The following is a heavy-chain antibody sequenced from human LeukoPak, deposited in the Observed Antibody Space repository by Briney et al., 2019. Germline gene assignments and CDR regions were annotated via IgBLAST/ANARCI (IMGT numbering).Heavy chain of an antibody. CDR2: INPNSGGT. Sequence: ASVKVSCKASGYTFTAYYMHWVRQAPGQGLEWVGWINPNSGGTNYAQTFQGRVTMTRDTSISTAYLELSRLRSDVTAVYYCARAGDHIVVVVAAIGVAFDIWGQGTMVTDSS. J-gene: IGHJ3*02. V-gene: IGHV1-2*02. D-gene: IGHD2-15*01. CDR3: ARAGDHIVVVVAAIGVAFDI. CDR1: GYTFTAYY.